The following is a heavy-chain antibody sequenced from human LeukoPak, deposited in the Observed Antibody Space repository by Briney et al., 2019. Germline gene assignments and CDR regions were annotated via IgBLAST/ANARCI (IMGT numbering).Heavy chain of an antibody. D-gene: IGHD6-19*01. CDR3: ARRESSGFFDY. J-gene: IGHJ4*02. V-gene: IGHV4-39*01. CDR2: AYYSGST. CDR1: GGSMSTGTYY. Sequence: SETLSLTCTVSGGSMSTGTYYWGWIRQPPGKGLEWIGTAYYSGSTYYSPSLRSRVSISVDTSKNQFSLRLASVTAADTAVYYCARRESSGFFDYWGQGTLVTVSS.